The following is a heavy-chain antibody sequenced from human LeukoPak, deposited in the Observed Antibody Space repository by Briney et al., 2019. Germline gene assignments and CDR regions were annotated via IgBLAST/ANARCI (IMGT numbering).Heavy chain of an antibody. CDR3: ARESMVRGVTFDY. Sequence: SETLSLTCTVSGGSISSYYWSWIRQPPGKGLEWIGYIYYSGSTNYNPSLKSRVTISVDTSKNQFSPKLSSVTAADTAVYYCARESMVRGVTFDYWGQGTLATVSS. CDR2: IYYSGST. J-gene: IGHJ4*02. D-gene: IGHD3-10*01. V-gene: IGHV4-59*01. CDR1: GGSISSYY.